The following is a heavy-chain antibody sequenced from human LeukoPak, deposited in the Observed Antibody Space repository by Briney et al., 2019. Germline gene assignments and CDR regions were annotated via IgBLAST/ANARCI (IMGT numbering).Heavy chain of an antibody. D-gene: IGHD4-23*01. V-gene: IGHV4-59*12. CDR2: IYNSGST. J-gene: IGHJ3*02. CDR1: GGTISTYY. CDR3: ARGSITVVPAFDI. Sequence: PSETLSLTCTVSGGTISTYYWSWIRQPPGKGLEWIGYIYNSGSTNYNPSLKSRGTISVNTSKNQFSLKLSSVTAADTAVYYCARGSITVVPAFDIWGQGTMVTVSS.